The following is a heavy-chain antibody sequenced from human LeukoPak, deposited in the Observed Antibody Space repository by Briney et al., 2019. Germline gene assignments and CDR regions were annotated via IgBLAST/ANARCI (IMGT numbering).Heavy chain of an antibody. CDR3: ARGLGSIVVVPAAMPWFDP. D-gene: IGHD2-2*01. CDR2: IYYSGST. Sequence: SQPLSLTCTVSGGSISSGGYYWSWIRQHPGKGLEWIGYIYYSGSTYYNPSLKSRVTISVDTSKSQFSLKLSSVTAADTAVYYCARGLGSIVVVPAAMPWFDPWGQGTLVTVSS. J-gene: IGHJ5*02. CDR1: GGSISSGGYY. V-gene: IGHV4-31*03.